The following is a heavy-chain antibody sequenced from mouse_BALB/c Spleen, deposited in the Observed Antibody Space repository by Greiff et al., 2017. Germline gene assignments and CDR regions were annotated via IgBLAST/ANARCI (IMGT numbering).Heavy chain of an antibody. CDR2: ISSGSSTI. Sequence: VQLKQSGGGLVQPGGSRKLSCAASGFTFSSFGMHWVRQAPEKGLEWVAYISSGSSTIYYADTVKGRFTISRDNPKNTLFLQMTSLRSEDTAMYYCARGHYYGYDYAMDYWGQGTSVTVSS. J-gene: IGHJ4*01. D-gene: IGHD1-2*01. CDR1: GFTFSSFG. CDR3: ARGHYYGYDYAMDY. V-gene: IGHV5-17*02.